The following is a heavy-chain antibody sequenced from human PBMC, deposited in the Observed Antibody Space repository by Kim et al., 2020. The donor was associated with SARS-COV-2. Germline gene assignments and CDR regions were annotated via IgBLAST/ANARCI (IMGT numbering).Heavy chain of an antibody. CDR1: GGTFSSYA. V-gene: IGHV1-69*13. D-gene: IGHD6-19*01. Sequence: SVKVSCKASGGTFSSYAISWVRQAPGQGLEWMGGIIPIFGTANYAQKFQGRVTITADESTSTAYMELSSLRSEDTAVYYCARDTIWGSGWSKGTFDYWGQGTLVTVSS. J-gene: IGHJ4*02. CDR3: ARDTIWGSGWSKGTFDY. CDR2: IIPIFGTA.